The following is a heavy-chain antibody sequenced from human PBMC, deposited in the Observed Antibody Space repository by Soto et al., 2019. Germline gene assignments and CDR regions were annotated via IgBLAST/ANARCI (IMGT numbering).Heavy chain of an antibody. Sequence: PGGSLRLSCTASGFTFSSSAMSWVRQAPGRGLEWVSGISGSGAGTYYADSVKGRFTISRDNSKNTLYLQMSGLRVEDQAVYYCAKGPTIFGAVISFDYYYGMYVWGQGTPVTAP. CDR3: AKGPTIFGAVISFDYYYGMYV. CDR1: GFTFSSSA. CDR2: ISGSGAGT. J-gene: IGHJ6*02. D-gene: IGHD3-3*01. V-gene: IGHV3-23*01.